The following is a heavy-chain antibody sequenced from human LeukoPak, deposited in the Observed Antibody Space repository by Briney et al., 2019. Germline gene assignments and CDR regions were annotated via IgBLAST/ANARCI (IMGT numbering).Heavy chain of an antibody. CDR2: ISAYNGNT. Sequence: ASVKVSCKASGYTFTSYGISWVRQAPGQGLEWMGWISAYNGNTNYAQKLQGRVTMTRDTSISTAYMELSRLRSDDTAVYYCARYMVSSSSLDYWGQGTLVTVSS. V-gene: IGHV1-18*01. CDR3: ARYMVSSSSLDY. J-gene: IGHJ4*02. D-gene: IGHD6-6*01. CDR1: GYTFTSYG.